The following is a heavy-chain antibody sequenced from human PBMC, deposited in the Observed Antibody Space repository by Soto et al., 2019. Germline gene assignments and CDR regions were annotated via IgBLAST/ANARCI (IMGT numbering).Heavy chain of an antibody. D-gene: IGHD3-10*01. CDR3: AKDLYGSETYTYYCGMEV. CDR2: ISYDGSNR. V-gene: IGHV3-30*18. Sequence: GGSLRLSCAASGFTFSRFGMHWVRQAPGKGLEWVAVISYDGSNRFYADSVKGRFTISRDNSKNTVYMQMNSLRPEATAVYYCAKDLYGSETYTYYCGMEVWGQGTTVTVSS. J-gene: IGHJ6*02. CDR1: GFTFSRFG.